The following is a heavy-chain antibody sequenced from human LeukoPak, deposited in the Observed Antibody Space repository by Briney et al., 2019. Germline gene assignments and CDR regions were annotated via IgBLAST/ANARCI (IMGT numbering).Heavy chain of an antibody. CDR2: INSDGSST. CDR1: GFTFSSYW. D-gene: IGHD4-17*01. J-gene: IGHJ6*02. V-gene: IGHV3-74*01. CDR3: ARANTVTSNYYYGMDV. Sequence: PGGSLRLSCAASGFTFSSYWMHWVRQAPGKGLVWVSRINSDGSSTSYADSVKGRFTISRDNAKNTLYLQMNSLRAEDTAVYYCARANTVTSNYYYGMDVWGQGTTVTVSS.